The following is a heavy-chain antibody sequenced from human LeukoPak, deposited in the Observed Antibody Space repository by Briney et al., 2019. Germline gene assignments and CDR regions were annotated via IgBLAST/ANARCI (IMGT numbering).Heavy chain of an antibody. V-gene: IGHV3-11*01. CDR2: ISSSGSTI. D-gene: IGHD3-9*01. J-gene: IGHJ4*02. CDR3: ARDIRNYDILTGYWYYFDY. CDR1: GFTFSDYY. Sequence: GGSLRLSCAASGFTFSDYYMSWIRQAPGKGPEWVSYISSSGSTIYYADSVKGRFTISRDNAKNSLYLQMNSLRAEDTAVYYCARDIRNYDILTGYWYYFDYWGQGTLVTVSS.